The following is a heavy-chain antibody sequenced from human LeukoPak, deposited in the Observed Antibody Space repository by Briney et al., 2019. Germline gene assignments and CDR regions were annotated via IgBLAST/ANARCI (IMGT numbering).Heavy chain of an antibody. CDR3: AREGPMTRSGSFDS. V-gene: IGHV3-7*03. CDR2: ISHDGSEK. D-gene: IGHD1-26*01. Sequence: GGSLRLSCSASGFTFSTFWMAWVRQAPGKGLEWVTNISHDGSEKYCVDSVKGRFTISRDNAKNSLYLQMNSLRAEDTAVYYCAREGPMTRSGSFDSWGRGTLVTVSS. CDR1: GFTFSTFW. J-gene: IGHJ5*01.